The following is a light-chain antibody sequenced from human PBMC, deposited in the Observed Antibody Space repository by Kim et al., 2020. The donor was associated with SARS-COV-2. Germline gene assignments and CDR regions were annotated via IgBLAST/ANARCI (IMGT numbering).Light chain of an antibody. J-gene: IGKJ2*01. V-gene: IGKV4-1*01. CDR3: QQYHSIPHT. CDR2: WAS. CDR1: QSVLYSSNNNNY. Sequence: DIVMTQSPDSLAVSLGERATINCKSSQSVLYSSNNNNYIAWYQQKVGQPPKLLIYWASTRESGVPDRFSGSGSGTDFTLTISSLQAEDVAVYYCQQYHSIPHTFGQGTKLEI.